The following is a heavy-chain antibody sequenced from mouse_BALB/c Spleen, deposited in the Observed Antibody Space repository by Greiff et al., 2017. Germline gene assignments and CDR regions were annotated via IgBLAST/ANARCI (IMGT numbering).Heavy chain of an antibody. V-gene: IGHV5-6*02. CDR1: GFTFSSYG. CDR2: ISSGGSYT. D-gene: IGHD2-14*01. J-gene: IGHJ4*01. CDR3: ARLTGQKSLGYDGAMDY. Sequence: EVKLVESGGDLVKPGGSLKLSCAASGFTFSSYGMSWVRQTPDKRLEWVATISSGGSYTYYPDSVKGRFTISRDNAKNTLYLQMSSLKSEDTAMYYCARLTGQKSLGYDGAMDYWGQGTSVTVSS.